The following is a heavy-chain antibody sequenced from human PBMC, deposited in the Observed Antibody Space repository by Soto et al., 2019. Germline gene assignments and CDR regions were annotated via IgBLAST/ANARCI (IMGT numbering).Heavy chain of an antibody. J-gene: IGHJ1*01. D-gene: IGHD3-16*02. CDR2: INPSAGST. CDR3: ATASLLRFGDLSLLAS. Sequence: QVQLVQSGAEVKKPGASVKFSCKASGFPFTSYYVHWVRQAPAQGLEWMGVINPSAGSTNYPQKFHRRVTLTRDTSTSTVTMELSILRSAATAVYSCATASLLRFGDLSLLASWGQGTLVTVSS. CDR1: GFPFTSYY. V-gene: IGHV1-46*01.